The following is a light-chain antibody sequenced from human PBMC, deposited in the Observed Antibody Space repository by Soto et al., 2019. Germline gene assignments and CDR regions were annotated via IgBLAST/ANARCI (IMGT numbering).Light chain of an antibody. Sequence: QSALTQPASVSGSPRQSITISCSGISSDVGSYKLVSWYQHHPGKAPKLMIYEGNKRPSGVSNRFSSSNSGNTASLTISGLQAEDEDDYYCCSYAGSGTWVFGGGTKLTVL. J-gene: IGLJ3*02. V-gene: IGLV2-23*01. CDR1: SSDVGSYKL. CDR2: EGN. CDR3: CSYAGSGTWV.